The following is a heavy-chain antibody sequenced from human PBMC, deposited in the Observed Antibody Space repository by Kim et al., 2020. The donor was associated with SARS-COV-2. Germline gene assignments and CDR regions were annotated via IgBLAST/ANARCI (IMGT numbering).Heavy chain of an antibody. V-gene: IGHV3-23*01. D-gene: IGHD3-10*01. J-gene: IGHJ4*02. Sequence: VKGRFTISRDNSKNTLYLQMNSLRAEDTAVYYCAKVGGFGELLPPHYFDYWGQGTLVTVSS. CDR3: AKVGGFGELLPPHYFDY.